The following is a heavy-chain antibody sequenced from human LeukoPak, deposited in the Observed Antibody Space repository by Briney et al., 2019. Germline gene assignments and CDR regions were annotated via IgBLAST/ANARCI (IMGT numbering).Heavy chain of an antibody. CDR1: GFTVSSNY. J-gene: IGHJ3*02. Sequence: PGGSLRLSCAASGFTVSSNYMSWVRQAPGKGLEWVSVIYSGGSTYYADSVKGRFTISRDNSKNTLYLQMNSLRAEDTAVYYCARDPYDFWRGPPGAFDIWGQGTMVTVSS. CDR2: IYSGGST. D-gene: IGHD3-3*01. CDR3: ARDPYDFWRGPPGAFDI. V-gene: IGHV3-66*01.